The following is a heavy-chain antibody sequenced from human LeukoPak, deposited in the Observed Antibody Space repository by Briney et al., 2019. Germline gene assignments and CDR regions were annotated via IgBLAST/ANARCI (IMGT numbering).Heavy chain of an antibody. V-gene: IGHV1-18*01. CDR3: ARETVDYYDSSGYFDY. Sequence: ASVKVSCKASGYTFTSYGISWVRQAPGQGLEWMGWISAYNGNTNYAQKLQGRVTMTTDTSTSTAYMELSSLRSEDTAVYYCARETVDYYDSSGYFDYWGQGTLVTVSS. CDR1: GYTFTSYG. CDR2: ISAYNGNT. J-gene: IGHJ4*02. D-gene: IGHD3-22*01.